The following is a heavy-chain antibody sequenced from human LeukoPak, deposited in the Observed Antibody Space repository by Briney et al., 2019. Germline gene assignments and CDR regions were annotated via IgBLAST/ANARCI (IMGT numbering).Heavy chain of an antibody. Sequence: ASVKVSCKASGYTFTGYYMHWVRQAPGQGLEWMGWINPNSGGTNYAQKFQGRVTMTRDTSISTAYMELSRLRSDDTPVYYCARVGFILTGYYRNWFDPWGQGTLVTVSS. CDR2: INPNSGGT. D-gene: IGHD3-9*01. J-gene: IGHJ5*02. V-gene: IGHV1-2*02. CDR1: GYTFTGYY. CDR3: ARVGFILTGYYRNWFDP.